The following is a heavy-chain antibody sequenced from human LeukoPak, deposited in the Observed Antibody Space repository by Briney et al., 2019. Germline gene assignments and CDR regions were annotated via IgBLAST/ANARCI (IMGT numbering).Heavy chain of an antibody. Sequence: GASVKVSCKASGGTFSSYAISWVRQAPGQGLEWMGGIIPIFGTANYAQKFQGRVTITTDESTSTAYMELSSLRSEDTAVYYCATPSFRYSSPVGAFDIWGQGTMVTVSS. CDR3: ATPSFRYSSPVGAFDI. J-gene: IGHJ3*02. CDR2: IIPIFGTA. V-gene: IGHV1-69*05. D-gene: IGHD6-13*01. CDR1: GGTFSSYA.